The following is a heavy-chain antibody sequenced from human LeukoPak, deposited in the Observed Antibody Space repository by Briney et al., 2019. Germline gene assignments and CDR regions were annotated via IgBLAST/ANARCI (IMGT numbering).Heavy chain of an antibody. CDR2: ISSSGSTI. J-gene: IGHJ4*02. Sequence: QPGGSLRLSCAASGFTFSSYEMNWVRQAPGMGLEWVSYISSSGSTIYYADSVKGRFTISRDNAKNSLHLQMNSLRAEDTAVYYCARVRAVAGPLDYWGQGTLVTVSS. V-gene: IGHV3-48*03. D-gene: IGHD6-19*01. CDR3: ARVRAVAGPLDY. CDR1: GFTFSSYE.